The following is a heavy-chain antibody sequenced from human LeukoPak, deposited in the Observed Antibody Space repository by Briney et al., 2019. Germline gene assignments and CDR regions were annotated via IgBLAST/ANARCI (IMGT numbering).Heavy chain of an antibody. J-gene: IGHJ4*02. Sequence: PGGSLRLSCAASGFTFSDYWMGWMRQAPGKGLEWVANIKKDGSEKYYVDSVKGRFTISRDNAKNSLYLQMNSLRIEDTAVYYCASEVNWGQGTLVAVSS. CDR1: GFTFSDYW. CDR2: IKKDGSEK. CDR3: ASEVN. V-gene: IGHV3-7*01.